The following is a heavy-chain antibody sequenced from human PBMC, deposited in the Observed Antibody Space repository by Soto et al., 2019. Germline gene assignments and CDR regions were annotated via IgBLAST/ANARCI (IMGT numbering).Heavy chain of an antibody. CDR3: AIRKAAGTSFDI. V-gene: IGHV4-34*01. Sequence: QVQLQQWGAGLLKPSETLSLTCAVYGGSFSGYYWSWIRQPPGKGLEWIGEINHSGSTNYNPSLKSRVPISVDTYKNQFSLKLSSVTAADTAVYYCAIRKAAGTSFDIWGQGTMVTVSS. J-gene: IGHJ3*02. D-gene: IGHD6-13*01. CDR1: GGSFSGYY. CDR2: INHSGST.